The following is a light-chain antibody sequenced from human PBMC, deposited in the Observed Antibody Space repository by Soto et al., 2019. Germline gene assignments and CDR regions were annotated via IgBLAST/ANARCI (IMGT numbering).Light chain of an antibody. V-gene: IGKV3-11*01. CDR2: DAS. Sequence: DIVLTQAPGTLSLSPGERATPSCRASQSVSSYLAWYQQKPGQAPRLLIYDASNRATGIPARFSGSGSGTDFNLTISSLEPEYFAVYYCQQRSNWLISFGQGTRLEIK. CDR1: QSVSSY. J-gene: IGKJ5*01. CDR3: QQRSNWLIS.